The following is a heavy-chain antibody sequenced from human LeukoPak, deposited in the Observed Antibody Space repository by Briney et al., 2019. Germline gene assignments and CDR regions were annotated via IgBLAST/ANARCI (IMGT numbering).Heavy chain of an antibody. CDR2: IYYSGST. CDR1: GGSISSSSYY. Sequence: SETLSLTCTVSGGSISSSSYYWSWIRQPPGKGLEWIGSIYYSGSTYYNPSLKSRVTISVDTSKNQFSLKLSSVTAADTAVYYCAKTRGSGRFFPSGFDPWGQGTLVTVSS. D-gene: IGHD3-10*01. J-gene: IGHJ5*02. V-gene: IGHV4-39*07. CDR3: AKTRGSGRFFPSGFDP.